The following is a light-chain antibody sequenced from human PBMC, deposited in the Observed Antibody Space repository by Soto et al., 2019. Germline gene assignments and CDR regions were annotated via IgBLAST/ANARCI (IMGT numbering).Light chain of an antibody. Sequence: QSALTQPASASGSPGQSITISCTGTSGDIGDYNYVSWYQQYPDKAPKLIIFEVSERPSGISSRFSGSKSGNTASLTISGLRTEDEADYYCSSYRRTNSFAFGTGTKVTVL. CDR1: SGDIGDYNY. CDR2: EVS. V-gene: IGLV2-14*01. J-gene: IGLJ1*01. CDR3: SSYRRTNSFA.